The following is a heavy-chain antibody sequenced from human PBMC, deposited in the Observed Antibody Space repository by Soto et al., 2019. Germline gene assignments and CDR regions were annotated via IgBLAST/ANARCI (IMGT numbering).Heavy chain of an antibody. CDR2: IKSKTDGGTT. CDR3: TTDYYYDSSGYPSDY. V-gene: IGHV3-15*01. CDR1: GFTFSNAW. Sequence: PGGSLRLSTAPSGFTFSNAWISWVRQAPGKGLERVGRIKSKTDGGTTDYAAPVKGRFTISRDDSKNTLYLQMNSLKTEDTAVYYCTTDYYYDSSGYPSDYWGQGTLVTVSS. D-gene: IGHD3-22*01. J-gene: IGHJ4*02.